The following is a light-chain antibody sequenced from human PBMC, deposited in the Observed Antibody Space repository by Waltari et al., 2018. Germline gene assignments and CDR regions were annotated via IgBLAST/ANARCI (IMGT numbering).Light chain of an antibody. Sequence: DIQMTQSPSTLSTSVGDTVTITCRASQSISSWLAWYQQKPGKAPKVLIYKASSLESGVPSRFSGSGSGTEFTLTISSLQPDDFATYYCQHYDSYPLTFGGGTKVEIK. CDR3: QHYDSYPLT. J-gene: IGKJ4*01. CDR1: QSISSW. V-gene: IGKV1-5*03. CDR2: KAS.